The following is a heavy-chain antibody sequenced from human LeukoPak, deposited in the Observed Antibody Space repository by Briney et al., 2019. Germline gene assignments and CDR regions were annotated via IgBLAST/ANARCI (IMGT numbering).Heavy chain of an antibody. Sequence: GGSLRLSCAASRFSFSNYWMCWVRQAPGKGLEWVANINQDGREKYYVDSVKGRFTISRDNAKNSLYLQMNSLRAEDTAVYYCARRWVSGSNFDYWGQGTLVTVSS. D-gene: IGHD6-13*01. CDR1: RFSFSNYW. J-gene: IGHJ4*02. CDR2: INQDGREK. V-gene: IGHV3-7*01. CDR3: ARRWVSGSNFDY.